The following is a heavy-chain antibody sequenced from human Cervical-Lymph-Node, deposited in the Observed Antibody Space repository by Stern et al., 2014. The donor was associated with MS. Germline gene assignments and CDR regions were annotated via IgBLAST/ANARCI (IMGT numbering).Heavy chain of an antibody. V-gene: IGHV3-9*01. CDR1: QITFDDYG. CDR2: IGWSSATK. CDR3: AKSYSSSWSGWIDS. D-gene: IGHD6-13*01. Sequence: QLVESGGGLVQPGRSLRLSCSASQITFDDYGFYWVRQVPGKGLEWVAGIGWSSATKVYADSVKGRFTISRDNARDSLYLQMNNLTPDDTALYYCAKSYSSSWSGWIDSWGQGILVTVSS. J-gene: IGHJ5*01.